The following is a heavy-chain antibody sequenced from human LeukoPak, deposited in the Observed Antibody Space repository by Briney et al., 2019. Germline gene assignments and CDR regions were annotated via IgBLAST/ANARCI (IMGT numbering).Heavy chain of an antibody. CDR1: GGSISSSSYY. Sequence: PSETLSLTCTVSGGSISSSSYYWSWIRQPAGKGLEWIGRIYTSGSTNYNPSLKSRVTMSVDTSKNQFSLKLSSVTAADTAVYYCARDLGGAPRPWGQGTLVTVSS. D-gene: IGHD1-26*01. J-gene: IGHJ4*02. CDR2: IYTSGST. V-gene: IGHV4-61*02. CDR3: ARDLGGAPRP.